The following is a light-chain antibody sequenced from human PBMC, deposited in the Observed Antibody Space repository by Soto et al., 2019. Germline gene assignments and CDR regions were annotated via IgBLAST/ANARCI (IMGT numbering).Light chain of an antibody. CDR3: QYYDSSLSGVV. Sequence: QSVLTQPPSVSGAPGERVTISFTGSSSNIGAGYVVHWYQQLPGTAPKLLIYGNKNRPPGVPDRFTGSKSGTSAYLAITGLQDEDEADYYCQYYDSSLSGVVFGGGTKLTVL. CDR1: SSNIGAGYV. J-gene: IGLJ2*01. CDR2: GNK. V-gene: IGLV1-40*01.